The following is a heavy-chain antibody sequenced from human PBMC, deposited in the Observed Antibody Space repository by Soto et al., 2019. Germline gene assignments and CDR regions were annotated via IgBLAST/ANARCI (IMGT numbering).Heavy chain of an antibody. CDR3: AKDLLYYDSSGSF. Sequence: FLRLSCAASGFIFRDWFMSWIRQAPGKGLEWISYISKDSGRATRYADSVKGRFTISRDNSKNTLYLQMNSLRAEDTAVYYCAKDLLYYDSSGSFWGQGTLVTVSS. CDR1: GFIFRDWF. D-gene: IGHD3-22*01. J-gene: IGHJ4*02. V-gene: IGHV3-11*04. CDR2: ISKDSGRAT.